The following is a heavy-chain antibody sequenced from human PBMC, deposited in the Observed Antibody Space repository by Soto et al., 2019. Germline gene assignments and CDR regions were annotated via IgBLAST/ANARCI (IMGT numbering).Heavy chain of an antibody. J-gene: IGHJ3*02. Sequence: SETLSLTCAVSGYSISSTYYWGWIRQPPGKGLEWIGSIYHSGSSYYNPSLKSRVTISVDTSKNQFSLKLSSVTAADTAVYYCARDYDYYDSSAYYYLPTFDIWGQGTMVTVSS. V-gene: IGHV4-38-2*02. CDR2: IYHSGSS. D-gene: IGHD3-22*01. CDR3: ARDYDYYDSSAYYYLPTFDI. CDR1: GYSISSTYY.